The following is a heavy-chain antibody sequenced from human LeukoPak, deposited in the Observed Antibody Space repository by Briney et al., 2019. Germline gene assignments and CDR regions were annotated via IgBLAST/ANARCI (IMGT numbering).Heavy chain of an antibody. CDR1: GGTFSSYA. CDR2: IIPILGIA. D-gene: IGHD5-12*01. J-gene: IGHJ4*02. V-gene: IGHV1-69*04. CDR3: VRMSGYDPLDY. Sequence: SVKVSCKASGGTFSSYAISWVRQAPGQGLEWMGRIIPILGIANYAQKFQGRVTITADKSTSTAYMELSSLRSEDTAVYYCVRMSGYDPLDYWGQGTLVTVSS.